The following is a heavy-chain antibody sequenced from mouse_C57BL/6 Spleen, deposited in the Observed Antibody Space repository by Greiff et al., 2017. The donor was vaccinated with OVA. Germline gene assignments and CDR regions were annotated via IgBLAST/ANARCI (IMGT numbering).Heavy chain of an antibody. CDR2: INPNYGTT. Sequence: VQLKESGPELVKPGASVKISCKASGYSFTDYNMNWVQQSNGKSLEWIGVINPNYGTTSYNQKFKGKATLTVDQSSSTAYMQLNSLTSEDSAVYYCARAANSSYYYAMDYWGQGTSVTVSS. D-gene: IGHD6-1*01. CDR1: GYSFTDYN. CDR3: ARAANSSYYYAMDY. V-gene: IGHV1-39*01. J-gene: IGHJ4*01.